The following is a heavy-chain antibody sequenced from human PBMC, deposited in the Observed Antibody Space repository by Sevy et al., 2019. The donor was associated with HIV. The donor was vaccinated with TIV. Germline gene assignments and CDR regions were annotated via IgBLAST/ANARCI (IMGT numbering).Heavy chain of an antibody. CDR1: GGSISSSSYY. CDR3: ARQYYYGSGSYPEYFQH. D-gene: IGHD3-10*01. V-gene: IGHV4-39*01. J-gene: IGHJ1*01. Sequence: SDTLSLTCTVSGGSISSSSYYWGWIRQPPGKGLEWIGSIYYSGSTYYNPSLKSRVTISVDTSKNQFSLKLSSVTAADTAVYYCARQYYYGSGSYPEYFQHWGQGTLVTVSS. CDR2: IYYSGST.